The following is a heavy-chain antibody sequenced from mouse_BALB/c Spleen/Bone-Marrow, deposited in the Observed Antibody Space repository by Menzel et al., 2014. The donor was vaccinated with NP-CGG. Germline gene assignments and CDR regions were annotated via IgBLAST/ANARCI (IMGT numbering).Heavy chain of an antibody. D-gene: IGHD2-14*01. CDR1: GFNIKDTY. V-gene: IGHV14-3*02. Sequence: VQLKQSGAELVKPGASVKLSCTASGFNIKDTYMHWVKQRPEQGLEWIGRIDPANGNTKYDPKFQSKATITTDTSSNTAYLQLRSLTAEDTAVYYCARYDYRYSWFAYWGQGTLVTVSA. CDR3: ARYDYRYSWFAY. J-gene: IGHJ3*01. CDR2: IDPANGNT.